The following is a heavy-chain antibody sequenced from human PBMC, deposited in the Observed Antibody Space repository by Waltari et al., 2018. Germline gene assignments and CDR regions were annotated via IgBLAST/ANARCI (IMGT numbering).Heavy chain of an antibody. CDR2: ISYDGSNK. CDR1: GFTFRSYA. Sequence: QVQLVESGGGVVQPGRSLRLSCAASGFTFRSYAMHWVRQAPGKGLEWVAVISYDGSNKYYADSVKGRFTISRDNSKNTLYLQMNSLRAEDTAVYYCARDGLALDYWGQGTLVTVSS. V-gene: IGHV3-30-3*01. J-gene: IGHJ4*02. CDR3: ARDGLALDY. D-gene: IGHD5-12*01.